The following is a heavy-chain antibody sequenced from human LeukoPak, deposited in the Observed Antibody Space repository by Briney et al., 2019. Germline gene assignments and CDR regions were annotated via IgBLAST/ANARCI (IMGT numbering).Heavy chain of an antibody. J-gene: IGHJ4*02. CDR2: ISYDGSNK. CDR1: GFTFSSYA. V-gene: IGHV3-30-3*01. Sequence: GGSLRLSCAASGFTFSSYAMHWVRQAPGKGLEWVAVISYDGSNKYYADSVKGRFTVSRDNSKTTLYLQMNSLRADDTAVYYCAKGGPTGSNYFDFWGQGTLVTVSS. D-gene: IGHD1-26*01. CDR3: AKGGPTGSNYFDF.